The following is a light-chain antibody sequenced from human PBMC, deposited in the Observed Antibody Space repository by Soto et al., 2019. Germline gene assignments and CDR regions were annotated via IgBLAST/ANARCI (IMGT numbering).Light chain of an antibody. J-gene: IGLJ1*01. CDR3: SSLTTTSTQV. CDR1: TSDIGAYKY. Sequence: QSVLTQPASVSGSPGQSITISCTGTTSDIGAYKYVSWYQQHPGKAPKLIIYEVSNRPSGVSNRFSGSKSGNTASLTISGLQTEDEADYYCSSLTTTSTQVFGTGTKVTVL. CDR2: EVS. V-gene: IGLV2-14*01.